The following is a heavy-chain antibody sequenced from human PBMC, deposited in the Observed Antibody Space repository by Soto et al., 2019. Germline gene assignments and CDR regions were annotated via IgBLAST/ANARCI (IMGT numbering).Heavy chain of an antibody. J-gene: IGHJ5*02. CDR1: GFTFRSFT. V-gene: IGHV3-21*01. D-gene: IGHD6-13*01. CDR2: ISSNSAYI. CDR3: TRDASRDSSARGWLDP. Sequence: GGSLRLSCAASGFTFRSFTMNWVRQAPGKGLEWVSTISSNSAYIYYTDALRGRFTISRDKAKNSLHLQMNSLRAEDTAVYYCTRDASRDSSARGWLDPWGQGTMVTVSS.